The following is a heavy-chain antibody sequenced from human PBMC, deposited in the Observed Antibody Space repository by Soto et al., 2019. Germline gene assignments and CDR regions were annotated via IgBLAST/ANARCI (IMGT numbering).Heavy chain of an antibody. D-gene: IGHD6-13*01. Sequence: PSETLSLTCAVSGGSISSGGYSWSWIRQPPGKGLEWIGYIYHSGSTYYNPSLKSRVTISVDRSKNQFSLKLSSVTAADTAVYYCARCQVVSSWCIDYWGQGNLVTISS. J-gene: IGHJ4*02. CDR1: GGSISSGGYS. CDR2: IYHSGST. V-gene: IGHV4-30-2*01. CDR3: ARCQVVSSWCIDY.